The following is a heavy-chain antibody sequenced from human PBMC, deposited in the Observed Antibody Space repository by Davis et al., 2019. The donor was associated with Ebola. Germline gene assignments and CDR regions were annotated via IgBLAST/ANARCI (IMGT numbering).Heavy chain of an antibody. CDR1: GFTFSSYA. Sequence: GGSLRLSCAASGFTFSSYAMHWVRQAPGKGLEWVAVISHDGSNKYYADSVKGRFTISRDNSKNTLYLQMSSLRAEDTAVYYCARDPPQSGGYVWGQGTLVTVSS. V-gene: IGHV3-30*04. D-gene: IGHD5-12*01. CDR3: ARDPPQSGGYV. CDR2: ISHDGSNK. J-gene: IGHJ4*02.